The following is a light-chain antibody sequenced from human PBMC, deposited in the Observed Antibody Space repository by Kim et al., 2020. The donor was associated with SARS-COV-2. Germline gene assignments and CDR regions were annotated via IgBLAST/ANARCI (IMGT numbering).Light chain of an antibody. J-gene: IGLJ2*01. CDR1: SSNIGSNT. Sequence: QRVTISWSGSSSNIGSNTVNWYQQRPGTAPKLLIYSNNQRPSGVPDRFSGSKSGTSASLAISGLQSEDEADYYCAAWDDSLNVYVVFGGGTQLTVL. CDR2: SNN. CDR3: AAWDDSLNVYVV. V-gene: IGLV1-44*01.